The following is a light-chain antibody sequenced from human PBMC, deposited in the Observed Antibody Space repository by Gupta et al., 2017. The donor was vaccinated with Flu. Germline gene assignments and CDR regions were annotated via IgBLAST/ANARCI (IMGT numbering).Light chain of an antibody. CDR2: NAS. V-gene: IGKV1-39*01. CDR3: LQTYNTSWP. CDR1: QSIHIY. J-gene: IGKJ1*01. Sequence: DIQMTQSPSSLSASVGDRVTITCRASQSIHIYLRWYQQKPGQAPNLLIYNASSLQSGVPSKVSGRGSGTDFTLNISSLHPEEFATYYCLQTYNTSWPFGQGPKLEIK.